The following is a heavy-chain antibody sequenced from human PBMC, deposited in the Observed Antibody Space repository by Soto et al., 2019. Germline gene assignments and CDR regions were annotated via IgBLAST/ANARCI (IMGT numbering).Heavy chain of an antibody. J-gene: IGHJ6*02. CDR3: ARQVVDGYYGMDV. Sequence: SETLSLTCTVSGGSISSSSYYWGWIRQPPGKGLEWIGSFYYSGSTYYYKSLKSRVTISGDTSENQISLKLSSVTAADTAVYYCARQVVDGYYGMDVWGQGTTVTVSS. D-gene: IGHD2-15*01. V-gene: IGHV4-39*01. CDR1: GGSISSSSYY. CDR2: FYYSGST.